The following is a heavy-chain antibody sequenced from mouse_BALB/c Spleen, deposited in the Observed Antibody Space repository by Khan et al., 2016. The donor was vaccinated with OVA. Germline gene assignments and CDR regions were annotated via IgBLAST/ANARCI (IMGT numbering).Heavy chain of an antibody. CDR2: IWSGGST. J-gene: IGHJ3*01. CDR3: ARIQGGYYGRSAGFAY. CDR1: GFLLTSYG. Sequence: QVQLKESGPGLVQPSQSLSITCTVSGFLLTSYGVHWVRQSPGKGLEWLGVIWSGGSTDYNAAFISRLSISKDNSKSQVFFKMNSLQADDTAIYYCARIQGGYYGRSAGFAYWGQGTLVTVSA. D-gene: IGHD1-1*01. V-gene: IGHV2-4-1*01.